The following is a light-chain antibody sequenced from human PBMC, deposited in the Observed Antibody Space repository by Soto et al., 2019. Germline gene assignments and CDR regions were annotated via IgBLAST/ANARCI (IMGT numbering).Light chain of an antibody. V-gene: IGKV3-20*01. CDR1: QSVRNVY. CDR2: DAS. J-gene: IGKJ2*01. Sequence: EIVLTQSPGTLSLSPGERATLSCRASQSVRNVYLAWYQQKPGQAPRLLIYDASNRATGIPDRFSGSGSGTDLTLTINRLEPEDFAVYSCQQSGSSPRTFGQGTKLEIK. CDR3: QQSGSSPRT.